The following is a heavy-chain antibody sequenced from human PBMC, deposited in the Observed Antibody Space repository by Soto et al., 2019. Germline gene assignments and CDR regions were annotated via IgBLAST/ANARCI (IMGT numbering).Heavy chain of an antibody. CDR2: ISGSGGST. J-gene: IGHJ4*02. CDR1: GFTFSSYA. V-gene: IGHV3-23*01. CDR3: AKEFYDFWSGYFPYFDY. D-gene: IGHD3-3*01. Sequence: LRLSCAASGFTFSSYAMSWVRQAPGKGLEWVSAISGSGGSTYYADSVKGRFTISRDNSKNTLYLQMNSLRAEDTAVYYCAKEFYDFWSGYFPYFDYWGQGTLVTVSS.